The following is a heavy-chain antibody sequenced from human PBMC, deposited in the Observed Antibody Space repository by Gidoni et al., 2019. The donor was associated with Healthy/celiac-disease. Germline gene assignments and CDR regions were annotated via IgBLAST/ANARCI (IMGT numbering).Heavy chain of an antibody. J-gene: IGHJ4*02. CDR1: GFTFSSYS. CDR2: MSSSSSYI. D-gene: IGHD1-26*01. Sequence: EVQLVESGGGLVKPGGALSLSCAASGFTFSSYSMNWVRQAPGKGRDCVSAMSSSSSYIYYADSVKGRFTISRDNAKNSLYLQMNSLRAEDTAVYYCARGSMGATTGYWGQGTLVTVSS. CDR3: ARGSMGATTGY. V-gene: IGHV3-21*01.